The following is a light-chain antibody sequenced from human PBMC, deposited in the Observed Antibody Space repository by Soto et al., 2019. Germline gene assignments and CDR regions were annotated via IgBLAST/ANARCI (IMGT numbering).Light chain of an antibody. CDR3: QQYNNSPLT. CDR1: QSVSSY. Sequence: EIVLTQSPGTLSLSPGEKATLSCRASQSVSSYLAWYQQKPGQAPRLLIYGASTRITGIPDRFSGVGSGTDFTLTISRLDPEDFAVYYCQQYNNSPLTFGQGPKVEIK. J-gene: IGKJ1*01. V-gene: IGKV3-20*01. CDR2: GAS.